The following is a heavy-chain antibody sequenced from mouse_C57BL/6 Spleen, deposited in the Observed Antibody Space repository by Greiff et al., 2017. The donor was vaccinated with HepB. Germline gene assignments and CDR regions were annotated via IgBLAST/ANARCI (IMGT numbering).Heavy chain of an antibody. CDR2: IDPEDGET. CDR3: ARNLSTTVVDGYFDV. D-gene: IGHD1-1*01. CDR1: GFNIKDYY. Sequence: EVQLQQSGAELVKPGASVKLSCTASGFNIKDYYMHWVKQRTEQGLEWIGRIDPEDGETKYATKFQGKATITADTSSNTAYLQLSSLTSEDTAVYYCARNLSTTVVDGYFDVWGTGTTVTVSS. V-gene: IGHV14-2*01. J-gene: IGHJ1*03.